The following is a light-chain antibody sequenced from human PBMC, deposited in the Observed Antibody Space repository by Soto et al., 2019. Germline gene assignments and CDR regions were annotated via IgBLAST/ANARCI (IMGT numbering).Light chain of an antibody. CDR1: QSISSSY. Sequence: ENVLTQSPGTLSLSPGERATLSCRASQSISSSYLAWYQQKPGQTPRLLIYHVSSRATGIPDRFSGSGSGTDFTLTISRLEPEDFAVYYCQQYGDSLLTFGGGTKVEIK. CDR2: HVS. J-gene: IGKJ4*01. V-gene: IGKV3-20*01. CDR3: QQYGDSLLT.